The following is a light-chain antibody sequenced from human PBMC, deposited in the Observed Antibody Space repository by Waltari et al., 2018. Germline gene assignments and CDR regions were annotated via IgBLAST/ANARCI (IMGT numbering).Light chain of an antibody. Sequence: DIQMSQSPSTLSASVGDRVTITCRASQSVKNNLAWYQQKPGKAPKVLIDKASRLESGVPARFSGSGYGTEFTLTISSLQPDDFAIYYCQEYDSLPVTFGGGTKVEIK. J-gene: IGKJ4*01. CDR2: KAS. CDR1: QSVKNN. CDR3: QEYDSLPVT. V-gene: IGKV1-5*03.